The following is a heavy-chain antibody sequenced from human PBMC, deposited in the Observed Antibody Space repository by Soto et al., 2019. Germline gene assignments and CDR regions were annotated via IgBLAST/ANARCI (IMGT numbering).Heavy chain of an antibody. CDR2: ISGRGLTT. CDR3: AKEGATSLYYFDH. Sequence: EVQLLESGGGLVQPGGSLGLSCAASGFTFSSYAMSWVRQAPGKGLEWVSTISGRGLTTYLADSVKGRFTISRDNSKSTLHLQMNSMRAEDTAVYYCAKEGATSLYYFDHWGQGTLVSVSS. J-gene: IGHJ4*02. D-gene: IGHD5-12*01. CDR1: GFTFSSYA. V-gene: IGHV3-23*01.